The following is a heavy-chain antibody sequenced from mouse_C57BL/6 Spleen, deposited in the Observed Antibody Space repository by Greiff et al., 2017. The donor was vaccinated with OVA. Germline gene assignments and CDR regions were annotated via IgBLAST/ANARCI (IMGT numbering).Heavy chain of an antibody. Sequence: EVQGVESGGGLVQPGGSLSLSCAASGFTFTDYYMSWVRQPPGKALEWLGFIRNKANGYTTEYSASVKGRFTISRDNSQSILYLQMNALRAEDSATYYCARYLPYDYDGYYAMDYWGQGTSVTVSS. CDR1: GFTFTDYY. V-gene: IGHV7-3*01. CDR2: IRNKANGYTT. D-gene: IGHD2-4*01. J-gene: IGHJ4*01. CDR3: ARYLPYDYDGYYAMDY.